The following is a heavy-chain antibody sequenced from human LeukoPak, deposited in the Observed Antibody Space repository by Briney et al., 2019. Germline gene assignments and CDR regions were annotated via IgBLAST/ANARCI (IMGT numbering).Heavy chain of an antibody. D-gene: IGHD6-19*01. CDR2: MNPNSGNT. J-gene: IGHJ6*03. V-gene: IGHV1-8*01. CDR3: ARAQLRIAVAGYYYYSYYMDV. Sequence: GASVKVSCKASGYTFTSYDINWVRQATGQGLEWMGWMNPNSGNTGYAQKFQGRVTMTRDTSISTAYLELSRLRSDDTAVYYCARAQLRIAVAGYYYYSYYMDVWGKGTTVTVSS. CDR1: GYTFTSYD.